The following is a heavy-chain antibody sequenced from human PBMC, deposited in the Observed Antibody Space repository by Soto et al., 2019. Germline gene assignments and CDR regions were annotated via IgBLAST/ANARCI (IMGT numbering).Heavy chain of an antibody. D-gene: IGHD2-15*01. Sequence: SATLSLTCAVSGDSPYSDTWWTWVRQPPGKWLEWVGEISHSGSTNYNPSLKSRVNISVDKSKNQFSLRLTSVTAADTAVYYCARNFCSSGHLRVYDTLDVWGQGTKVTVSS. J-gene: IGHJ3*01. CDR1: GDSPYSDTW. CDR2: ISHSGST. V-gene: IGHV4-4*02. CDR3: ARNFCSSGHLRVYDTLDV.